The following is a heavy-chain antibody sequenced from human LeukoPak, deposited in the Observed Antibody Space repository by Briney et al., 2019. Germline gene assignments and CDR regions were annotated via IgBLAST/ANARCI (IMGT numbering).Heavy chain of an antibody. CDR3: ARDGAGSGSYYNRGFDY. CDR1: GGSISSYY. J-gene: IGHJ4*02. V-gene: IGHV4-4*07. CDR2: IYTSGST. D-gene: IGHD3-10*01. Sequence: SETLSLTCTLSGGSISSYYWSWIRQPAGKGLEWIGRIYTSGSTNYNPSLKSRVTMSVDTSKNQFSLKLSSVTAADTAVYYCARDGAGSGSYYNRGFDYWGQGTLVTVSS.